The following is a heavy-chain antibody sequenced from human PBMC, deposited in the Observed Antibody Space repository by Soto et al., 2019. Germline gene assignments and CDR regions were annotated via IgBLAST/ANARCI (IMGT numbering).Heavy chain of an antibody. CDR1: GGSINSGGYY. D-gene: IGHD3-22*01. J-gene: IGHJ4*02. CDR2: IYYSGTT. V-gene: IGHV4-31*03. CDR3: ARTDTSGYYVGY. Sequence: QVQLQESGPGLVKPSQTLSLTCTVSGGSINSGGYYWSWIRQHPGKGLEWIGYIYYSGTTYYNPYLTSRVTISLDTSENQFSLKLNSVTAADPAVYYCARTDTSGYYVGYWGQGTLVTVSS.